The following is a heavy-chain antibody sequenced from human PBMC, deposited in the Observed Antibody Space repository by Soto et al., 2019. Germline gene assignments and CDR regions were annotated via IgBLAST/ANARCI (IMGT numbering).Heavy chain of an antibody. CDR1: GYTFSSYG. Sequence: QVHLVQSGGEVKKPGASVKVFCKTSGYTFSSYGVNWVRQAPGRGLEWKGWISPYNDYTYYAQKFQGRVRMTTDTSTKTAYMELRSLRSDDTAVYYCGRGGYYDSSGSRNYHYYGIDVWGQGTTVIVSS. J-gene: IGHJ6*01. V-gene: IGHV1-18*01. D-gene: IGHD3-22*01. CDR3: GRGGYYDSSGSRNYHYYGIDV. CDR2: ISPYNDYT.